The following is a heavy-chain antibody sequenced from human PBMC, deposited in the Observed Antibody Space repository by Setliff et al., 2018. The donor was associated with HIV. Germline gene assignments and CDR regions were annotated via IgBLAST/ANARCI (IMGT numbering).Heavy chain of an antibody. D-gene: IGHD2-8*01. CDR3: ARPLLRTNTVYGILGNWFDS. V-gene: IGHV3-7*03. Sequence: GGSLRLSCTASGFTFSSYWMGWVRQTPGKRLEWVANTRQDEGERFYADSVRGRFTISRDNAKNSLYLQMNSLRVEDTAVYYCARPLLRTNTVYGILGNWFDSWGRGTLVTVSS. CDR2: TRQDEGER. CDR1: GFTFSSYW. J-gene: IGHJ5*01.